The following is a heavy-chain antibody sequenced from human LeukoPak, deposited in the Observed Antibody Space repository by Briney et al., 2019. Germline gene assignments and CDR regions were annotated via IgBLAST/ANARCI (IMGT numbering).Heavy chain of an antibody. CDR3: ARYYYDSSGYYYHPDY. Sequence: GGSLRLSCAASGFTFSDYYMSWIRQAPGKGLEWVSYISSNGSTIYYADSVKGRFTISRDNAKNSLYLQMNSLRAEDTAVYYCARYYYDSSGYYYHPDYWGQGTLVTVSS. J-gene: IGHJ4*02. V-gene: IGHV3-11*01. CDR1: GFTFSDYY. CDR2: ISSNGSTI. D-gene: IGHD3-22*01.